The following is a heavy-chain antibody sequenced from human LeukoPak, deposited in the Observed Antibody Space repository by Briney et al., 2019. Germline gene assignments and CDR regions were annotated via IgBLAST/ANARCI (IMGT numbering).Heavy chain of an antibody. CDR2: ISGSGGST. Sequence: SGGSLRLSCAASGFTFSSYAMSWVRQAPGKGLEWVSAISGSGGSTYYADSVKGRFTISRDNSKNTLYLQMNSLRAEDTAVYYCAREGGYSGSYRDCYFDYWGQGTLVTVSS. CDR1: GFTFSSYA. CDR3: AREGGYSGSYRDCYFDY. V-gene: IGHV3-23*01. J-gene: IGHJ4*02. D-gene: IGHD1-26*01.